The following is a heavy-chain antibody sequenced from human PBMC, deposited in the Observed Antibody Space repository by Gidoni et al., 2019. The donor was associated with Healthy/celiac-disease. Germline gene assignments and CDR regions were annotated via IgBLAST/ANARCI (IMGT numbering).Heavy chain of an antibody. CDR2: IRYDGSNK. V-gene: IGHV3-30*02. D-gene: IGHD3-3*01. CDR1: GFPFSRYG. CDR3: AKDVYYDFWSGFRTFPYGMDV. Sequence: QVQLVESGGGVVQPGGSLRLSCAASGFPFSRYGMHWVRQAPGKGLEWVAFIRYDGSNKYYADSVKGRFTISRDNSKNTLYLQMNSLRAEDTAVYYCAKDVYYDFWSGFRTFPYGMDVWGQGTTVTVSS. J-gene: IGHJ6*02.